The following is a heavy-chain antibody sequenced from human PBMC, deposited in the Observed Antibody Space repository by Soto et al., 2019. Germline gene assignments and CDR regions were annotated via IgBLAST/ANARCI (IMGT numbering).Heavy chain of an antibody. Sequence: GASVKVSCKASGYTFTSYGISWVRQAPGQGLEWMGWISAYNGNTNYAQKLQGRVTMTTDTSTSTAYMELRSLRSDDTAVYYCARVLDSYNWNDLFDPWGQGTLVTVSS. CDR2: ISAYNGNT. CDR3: ARVLDSYNWNDLFDP. J-gene: IGHJ5*02. D-gene: IGHD1-20*01. V-gene: IGHV1-18*01. CDR1: GYTFTSYG.